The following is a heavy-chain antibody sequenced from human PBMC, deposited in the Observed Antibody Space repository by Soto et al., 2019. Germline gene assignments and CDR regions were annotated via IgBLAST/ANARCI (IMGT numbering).Heavy chain of an antibody. Sequence: QVQLVQSGAEVKKPGASVKVSCKASGYTFTSYGISWVRQAPGQGLEWMGWISAYNGNTNYAQKLQGRVTMTTDTSKSTAYMELRSLRSDDTAVYYCARSGYGGNSLHYYGMDVWGQGTTVTVSS. CDR3: ARSGYGGNSLHYYGMDV. D-gene: IGHD6-25*01. J-gene: IGHJ6*02. V-gene: IGHV1-18*01. CDR1: GYTFTSYG. CDR2: ISAYNGNT.